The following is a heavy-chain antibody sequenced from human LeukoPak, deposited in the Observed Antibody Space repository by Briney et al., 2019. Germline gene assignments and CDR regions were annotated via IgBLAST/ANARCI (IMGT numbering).Heavy chain of an antibody. CDR2: IRYDGSNK. CDR1: GFTFSSYG. J-gene: IGHJ4*02. CDR3: AKDAFRSTYSSSPDPFDY. Sequence: PGGSLRLSCAASGFTFSSYGMHWVRQAPGKGLEWVAFIRYDGSNKYYADSVKGRFTISRDNSKNTLYLQMNSLRAEDTAVYYCAKDAFRSTYSSSPDPFDYWGQGTLVTVSS. V-gene: IGHV3-30*02. D-gene: IGHD6-6*01.